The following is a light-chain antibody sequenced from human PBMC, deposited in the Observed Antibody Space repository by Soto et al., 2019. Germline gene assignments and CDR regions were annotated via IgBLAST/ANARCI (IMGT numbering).Light chain of an antibody. CDR1: NSDIGDWNY. V-gene: IGLV2-14*01. Sequence: QSALTQPASVSGSPGQSITISCTGANSDIGDWNYVSWYQQYPGKAPKVIIYEVNYRPSGVSYRFSGSKSGNTSSLTISGLQAEDEDDYYCSSYTSSRTRVFGTGTKLTVL. J-gene: IGLJ1*01. CDR2: EVN. CDR3: SSYTSSRTRV.